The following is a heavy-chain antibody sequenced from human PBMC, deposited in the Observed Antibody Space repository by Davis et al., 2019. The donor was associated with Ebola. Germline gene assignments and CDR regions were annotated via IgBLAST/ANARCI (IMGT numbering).Heavy chain of an antibody. CDR3: ARGALAGLPFDY. J-gene: IGHJ4*02. D-gene: IGHD6-19*01. CDR2: IYYSGST. CDR1: GGSISSGGYY. V-gene: IGHV4-31*03. Sequence: MPSETLSLTCTVSGGSISSGGYYWSWIRQHPGKGLEWIGYIYYSGSTYYNPSLKSRVTISVDTSKNQFSLKLSSVTAADTAVYFCARGALAGLPFDYWGQGTLVTVSS.